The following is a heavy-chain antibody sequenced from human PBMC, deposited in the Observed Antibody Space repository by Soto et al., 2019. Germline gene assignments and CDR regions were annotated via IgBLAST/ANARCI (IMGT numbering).Heavy chain of an antibody. CDR2: INPGAGST. D-gene: IGHD2-21*02. V-gene: IGHV1-46*01. Sequence: AASVKVSCKASGYTFTSYYMHWVRQAPGQGLEWMGIINPGAGSTSYAQKFQCRVTMTRDTSTSTVYIELSSLRSEETAVYYCATVFKGSTEVTPGPRDYWGQRTLVAVCS. J-gene: IGHJ4*02. CDR3: ATVFKGSTEVTPGPRDY. CDR1: GYTFTSYY.